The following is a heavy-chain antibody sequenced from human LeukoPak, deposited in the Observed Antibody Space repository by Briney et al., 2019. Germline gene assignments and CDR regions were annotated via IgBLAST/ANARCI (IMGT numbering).Heavy chain of an antibody. CDR2: ISTGSHI. CDR1: GFSFSRYT. D-gene: IGHD4-17*01. CDR3: TRDVYGDSYFDY. Sequence: GGSLRLSCAASGFSFSRYTMNWVRQAPGKGLEWVSSISTGSHIYYADSVKGRFSISRDNAKNTLSPQMNSLRVEDMAIYYCTRDVYGDSYFDYWGQGTLVTVSS. J-gene: IGHJ4*02. V-gene: IGHV3-21*01.